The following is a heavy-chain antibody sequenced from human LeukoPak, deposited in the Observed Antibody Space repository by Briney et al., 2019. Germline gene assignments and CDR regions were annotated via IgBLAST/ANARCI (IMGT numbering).Heavy chain of an antibody. CDR3: ARDFEKDYYYDSSGPSGAFDI. V-gene: IGHV3-30-3*01. D-gene: IGHD3-22*01. J-gene: IGHJ3*02. CDR1: GFTFSSYA. Sequence: GGSLRLSCAASGFTFSSYAMHWVRQAPGKGLEWVAVISYDGSNKYYADSVKGRFTISRDNSKNTLYLQMNSLRAEDTAVYYCARDFEKDYYYDSSGPSGAFDIWGQGTMVTVSS. CDR2: ISYDGSNK.